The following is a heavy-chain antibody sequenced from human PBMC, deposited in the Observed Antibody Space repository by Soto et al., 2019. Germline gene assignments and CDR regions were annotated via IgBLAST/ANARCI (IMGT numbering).Heavy chain of an antibody. V-gene: IGHV1-46*01. CDR3: ARDAVSNDYGGNWDKKTSSWFDP. CDR2: INPSGGST. D-gene: IGHD4-17*01. J-gene: IGHJ5*02. CDR1: GYTFTSYY. Sequence: QVQLVQSGAEVKKPGASVKVSCKASGYTFTSYYMHWVRQAPGQGLEWMGIINPSGGSTSYAQKFQGRVTMTRDTSTSTVYMELSSLRSEDTAVYYCARDAVSNDYGGNWDKKTSSWFDPWGQGTLVTVSS.